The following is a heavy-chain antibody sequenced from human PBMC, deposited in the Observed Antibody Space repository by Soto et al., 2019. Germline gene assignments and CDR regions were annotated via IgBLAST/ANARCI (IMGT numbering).Heavy chain of an antibody. Sequence: ASVNVYCKASGYTFTSYGIGWVRQDPGQGLEWMGWISAYNGNTNYAQKLQGRVTMTTDTSTSTAYMELRSLRSDDTAVYYCAREGYCSGGSCYSLPGFYYYGMDVWGQGTTVTVSS. CDR1: GYTFTSYG. J-gene: IGHJ6*02. CDR3: AREGYCSGGSCYSLPGFYYYGMDV. CDR2: ISAYNGNT. V-gene: IGHV1-18*04. D-gene: IGHD2-15*01.